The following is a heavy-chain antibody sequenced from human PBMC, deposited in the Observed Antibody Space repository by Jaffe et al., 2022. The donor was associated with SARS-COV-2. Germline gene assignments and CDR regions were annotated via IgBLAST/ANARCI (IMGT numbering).Heavy chain of an antibody. CDR3: AREGDTYHYGSGSRYNWFDP. V-gene: IGHV3-7*01. J-gene: IGHJ5*02. CDR1: GFTFSRYW. Sequence: EVQLVESGGGLVQPGGSLRLSCAASGFTFSRYWMSWVRQAPGKGLEWVANIKQDGSEKYYVDPVKGRFTISRDNAKNSLYLQMNSLRAEDTAVYYCAREGDTYHYGSGSRYNWFDPWGQGTLVTVSS. CDR2: IKQDGSEK. D-gene: IGHD3-10*01.